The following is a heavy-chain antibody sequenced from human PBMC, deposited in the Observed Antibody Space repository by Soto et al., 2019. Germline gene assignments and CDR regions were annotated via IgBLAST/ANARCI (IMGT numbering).Heavy chain of an antibody. V-gene: IGHV3-30-3*01. CDR2: ISYDGSNK. Sequence: PGGPLRLSCAASGCTFSSYAMHWVRQAPGKGLEWVAVISYDGSNKYYADSVKGRFTISRDNSKNTLYLQMNSLRAEDTAVYYCARDSSGMDVWGQGTTVTVSS. CDR1: GCTFSSYA. J-gene: IGHJ6*02. CDR3: ARDSSGMDV.